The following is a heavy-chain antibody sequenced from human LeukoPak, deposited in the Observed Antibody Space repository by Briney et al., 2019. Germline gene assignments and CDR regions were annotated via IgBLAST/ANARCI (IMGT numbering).Heavy chain of an antibody. CDR2: IYYSGST. CDR3: ARSTAAGTKINWFDP. D-gene: IGHD6-13*01. J-gene: IGHJ5*02. Sequence: SETLSLTCTVSGGSISSSSYYWGWIRQPPGKGLEWIGSIYYSGSTYYNPSLKSRVTISVDTSKNQFSLKLSSVTAADTAVYYCARSTAAGTKINWFDPWGQGTLVTVSS. CDR1: GGSISSSSYY. V-gene: IGHV4-39*07.